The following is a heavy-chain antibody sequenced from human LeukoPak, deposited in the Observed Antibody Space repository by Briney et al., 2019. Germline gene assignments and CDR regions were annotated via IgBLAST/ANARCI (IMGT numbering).Heavy chain of an antibody. CDR1: GGSISTTSYY. J-gene: IGHJ4*02. CDR3: ARRTWGGPHYFDY. CDR2: IYYSGST. Sequence: SETLSLTCTVSGGSISTTSYYWGWIRQPPGKGLEWIGNIYYSGSTFYNPSFKSRVTISVDTSKNQFSLKVNSMAAADTAVYFCARRTWGGPHYFDYWGQGTLVTVSS. D-gene: IGHD3-3*01. V-gene: IGHV4-39*01.